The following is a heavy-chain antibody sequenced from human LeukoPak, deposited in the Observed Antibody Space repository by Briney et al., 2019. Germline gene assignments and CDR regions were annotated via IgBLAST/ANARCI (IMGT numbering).Heavy chain of an antibody. CDR2: INPNSGGT. CDR3: ARARKWELLSDY. Sequence: ASVKVSCKASGYTFTGDYMHWVRQAPGQGLEWMGWINPNSGGTNYAQKFQGRVTMTRDTSISTAYMELSRLRSDDTAVYYCARARKWELLSDYWSQGTLVTVSS. J-gene: IGHJ4*02. V-gene: IGHV1-2*02. D-gene: IGHD1-26*01. CDR1: GYTFTGDY.